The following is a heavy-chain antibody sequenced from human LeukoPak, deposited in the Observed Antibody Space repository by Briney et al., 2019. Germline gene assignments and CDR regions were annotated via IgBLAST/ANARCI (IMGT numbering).Heavy chain of an antibody. CDR3: ARKRYFDWLLD. V-gene: IGHV3-66*01. D-gene: IGHD3-9*01. CDR2: IYSGGST. J-gene: IGHJ1*01. Sequence: PGGSLRLSCAASGFTVSSNYMSWVRQAPGKGLEWVSVIYSGGSTYYADSVKGRFTISRDNSKNTLYLQMSSLRAEDTAVYYCARKRYFDWLLDWGQGTLVTVSS. CDR1: GFTVSSNY.